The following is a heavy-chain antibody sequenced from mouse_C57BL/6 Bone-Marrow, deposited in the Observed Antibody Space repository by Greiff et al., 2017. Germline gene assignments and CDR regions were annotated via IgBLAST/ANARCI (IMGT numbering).Heavy chain of an antibody. CDR2: ISYDGSN. Sequence: EESGPGLVKPSQSLSLTCSVTGYSITSGYYWNWIRQFPGNKLEWMGYISYDGSNNYNPSLKNRISITRDTSKNQFFLKLNSVTTEDTATYYCARVTTVVAPYYFDYWGQGTTLTVSS. CDR1: GYSITSGYY. V-gene: IGHV3-6*01. J-gene: IGHJ2*01. CDR3: ARVTTVVAPYYFDY. D-gene: IGHD1-1*01.